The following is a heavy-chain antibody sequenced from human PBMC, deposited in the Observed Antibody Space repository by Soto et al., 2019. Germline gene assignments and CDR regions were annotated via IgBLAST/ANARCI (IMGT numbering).Heavy chain of an antibody. Sequence: SVKVSCKAAGGTFSSYAISWVRQAPGQGLEWMGGIIPIFGTANYAQKFQGRVTITADESTSTAYTELSSLRSEDTAVYYCARDLSYYDSSGYYYLRSFDPWGQGTLVTVSS. CDR3: ARDLSYYDSSGYYYLRSFDP. J-gene: IGHJ5*02. CDR2: IIPIFGTA. D-gene: IGHD3-22*01. CDR1: GGTFSSYA. V-gene: IGHV1-69*13.